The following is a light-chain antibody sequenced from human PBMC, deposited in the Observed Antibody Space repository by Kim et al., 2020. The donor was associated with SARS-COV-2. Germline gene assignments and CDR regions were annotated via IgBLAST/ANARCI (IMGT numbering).Light chain of an antibody. CDR2: DAS. J-gene: IGKJ4*01. V-gene: IGKV3-20*01. CDR3: QQYGNSALT. Sequence: DIVLTQSPGILSLSPGERATLSSRASQSLGVKYLAWYQQKPGQAPRLLISDASSRATGIPDRFSGSGSGTDFTLTISRLEPEDFAVYYCQQYGNSALTFGGGTKLEI. CDR1: QSLGVKY.